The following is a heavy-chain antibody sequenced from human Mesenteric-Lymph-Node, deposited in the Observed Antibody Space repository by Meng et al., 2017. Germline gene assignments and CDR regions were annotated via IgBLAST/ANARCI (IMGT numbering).Heavy chain of an antibody. Sequence: QVQVVQSGAEVKKPGASVKVACKASGYTFTDCYIHWVRQDPGQGLEWMGRINPSSGDTYYAPRFQGRFTMTRDTSINTAYMELTSLTSDDTAVYYCARGRIASTDRWVDPWGQGSLVTVSS. J-gene: IGHJ5*02. CDR3: ARGRIASTDRWVDP. CDR1: GYTFTDCY. D-gene: IGHD6-13*01. CDR2: INPSSGDT. V-gene: IGHV1-2*06.